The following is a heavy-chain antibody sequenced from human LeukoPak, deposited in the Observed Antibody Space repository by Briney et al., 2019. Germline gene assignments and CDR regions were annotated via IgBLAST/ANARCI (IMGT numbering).Heavy chain of an antibody. D-gene: IGHD1-7*01. CDR2: IKQDGSEK. V-gene: IGHV3-7*01. Sequence: PGGSLRLSWAASGFTFSSYGMHWVRQAPGKGLEWVANIKQDGSEKYYVDSVKGRFTISRDNAKNSLYLQMNSLRAEDTAVYYCARVPITGTIGWGQGTLVTVSS. CDR3: ARVPITGTIG. J-gene: IGHJ4*02. CDR1: GFTFSSYG.